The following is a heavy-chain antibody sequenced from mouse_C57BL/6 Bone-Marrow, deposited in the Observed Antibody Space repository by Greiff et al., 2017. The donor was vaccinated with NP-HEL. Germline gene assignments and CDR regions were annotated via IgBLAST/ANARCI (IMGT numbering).Heavy chain of an antibody. CDR1: GFTFSNYW. J-gene: IGHJ2*01. CDR2: IRLKSDNYAT. V-gene: IGHV6-3*01. D-gene: IGHD1-1*01. CDR3: TGVITTVVATDYFDY. Sequence: EVKVEESGGGLVQPGGSMKLSCVASGFTFSNYWMNWVRQSPEKGLEWVAQIRLKSDNYATHYAESVKGRFTISRDDSKSSVYLQMNNLRAEDTGIYYCTGVITTVVATDYFDYWGQGTTLTVSS.